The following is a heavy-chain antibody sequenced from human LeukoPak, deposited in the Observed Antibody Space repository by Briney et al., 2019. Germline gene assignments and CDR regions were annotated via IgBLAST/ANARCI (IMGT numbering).Heavy chain of an antibody. J-gene: IGHJ6*03. Sequence: GGSLRLSCRASGFIFSNYEMNWVRQAPGKGLDWVAFIRYDGSNKYYADSVKGRFTISRDNSKNTVYLQMNSLRAEDTAVYYCAKDGGDYDYYDYYMDVWGKGTTVTVSS. V-gene: IGHV3-30*02. CDR2: IRYDGSNK. CDR3: AKDGGDYDYYDYYMDV. D-gene: IGHD4-17*01. CDR1: GFIFSNYE.